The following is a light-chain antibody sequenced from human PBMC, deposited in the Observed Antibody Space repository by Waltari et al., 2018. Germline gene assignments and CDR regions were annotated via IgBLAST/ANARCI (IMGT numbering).Light chain of an antibody. Sequence: QSALTQPASVSGSPGQSITISCTGTSRDVGGYNYDTWYQQHPGKAPKLMIFDVNKRPSGVSNRFSGAKSGNTASLTISGLQAEDEAEYHCSSYTSTNTWMFGGGTKLTVL. CDR1: SRDVGGYNY. CDR3: SSYTSTNTWM. CDR2: DVN. V-gene: IGLV2-14*03. J-gene: IGLJ3*02.